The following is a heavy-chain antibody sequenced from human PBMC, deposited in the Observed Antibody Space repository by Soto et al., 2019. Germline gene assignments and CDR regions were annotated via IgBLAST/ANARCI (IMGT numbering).Heavy chain of an antibody. Sequence: ASVKVSCKASGYTFTSYDINWVRQATGQGLEWMGWMNPNSGNTGYAQKFQGRVTMTRNTSISTAYMELSSLRSEDTAVYYCARDLTGRNWFDPWGQGTLVTVSS. V-gene: IGHV1-8*01. D-gene: IGHD3-9*01. CDR1: GYTFTSYD. CDR2: MNPNSGNT. J-gene: IGHJ5*02. CDR3: ARDLTGRNWFDP.